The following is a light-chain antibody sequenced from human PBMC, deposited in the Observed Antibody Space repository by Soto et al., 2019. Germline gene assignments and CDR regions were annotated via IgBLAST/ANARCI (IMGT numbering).Light chain of an antibody. V-gene: IGLV2-14*02. J-gene: IGLJ1*01. CDR3: CSFTSTSTRL. CDR1: SSDVGTYNL. CDR2: EST. Sequence: QSVLTQPASVSGSPGQSITFSCTGTSSDVGTYNLVSWYQQRPGKAPKLMIFESTKRPSGVSNRFSGSKSGNTASLTISGLQAEDEADYYCCSFTSTSTRLFGSGTKVTVL.